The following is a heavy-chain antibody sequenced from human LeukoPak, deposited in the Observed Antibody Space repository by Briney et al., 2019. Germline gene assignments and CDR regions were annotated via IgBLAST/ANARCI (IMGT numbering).Heavy chain of an antibody. D-gene: IGHD2/OR15-2a*01. CDR3: ARENMDTYYYYGMDV. J-gene: IGHJ6*02. Sequence: ASVKVSCKASGYTFTSYGISWVRQAPGQGLEWMGWISAYNGNTNYAQKLQGRVTMTTDTSTSTAYMELRSLRSDDTAVYYCARENMDTYYYYGMDVWGQGTTVTVSS. CDR1: GYTFTSYG. V-gene: IGHV1-18*01. CDR2: ISAYNGNT.